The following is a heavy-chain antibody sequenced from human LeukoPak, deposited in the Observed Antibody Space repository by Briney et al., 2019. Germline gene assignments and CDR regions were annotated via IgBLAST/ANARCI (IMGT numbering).Heavy chain of an antibody. D-gene: IGHD1-26*01. Sequence: GGSLRLSCAASGFTFSNYAIHWVRQAPGKGLEWVAVISYDGSNRFYADSVRGRFTISRDNSKNTLYLQMNSLRAEDTAVYYCAKGSVGATYLMDVWGKGTTVTVSS. CDR3: AKGSVGATYLMDV. J-gene: IGHJ6*04. CDR1: GFTFSNYA. CDR2: ISYDGSNR. V-gene: IGHV3-30*18.